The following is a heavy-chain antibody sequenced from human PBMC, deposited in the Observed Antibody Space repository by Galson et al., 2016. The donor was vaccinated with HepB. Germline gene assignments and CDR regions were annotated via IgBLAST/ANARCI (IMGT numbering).Heavy chain of an antibody. Sequence: QSGAEVKKPGDSLRISCQGSGYNFRSYWIAWVRQMPGKGLEWMGLIYPADSDTKYSPSFQGQVSISADKSIGIAYLQWSSLKAPDTAMYYCALVDEYIWGSYATWGQGTLVTVAS. V-gene: IGHV5-51*01. CDR1: GYNFRSYW. D-gene: IGHD3-16*01. J-gene: IGHJ4*02. CDR3: ALVDEYIWGSYAT. CDR2: IYPADSDT.